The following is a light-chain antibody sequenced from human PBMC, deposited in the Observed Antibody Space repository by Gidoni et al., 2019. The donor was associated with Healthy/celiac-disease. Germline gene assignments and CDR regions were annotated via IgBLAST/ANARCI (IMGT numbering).Light chain of an antibody. Sequence: FQLTQSPSSLSASVGDRVTITCRASQSISSYLNWYQQKPGKAPKLLIYAASSLQSGVPSRFSGSGSGTDFTLTISSLQPEDFATYYCQQSYSTPPALTFGGGTKVEIK. V-gene: IGKV1-39*01. CDR3: QQSYSTPPALT. J-gene: IGKJ4*02. CDR1: QSISSY. CDR2: AAS.